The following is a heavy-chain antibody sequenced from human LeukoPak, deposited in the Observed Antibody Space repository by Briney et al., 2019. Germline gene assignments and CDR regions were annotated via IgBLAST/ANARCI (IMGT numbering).Heavy chain of an antibody. CDR3: AREGYYGSGSPPSLYFDY. J-gene: IGHJ4*02. D-gene: IGHD3-10*01. CDR1: GFTFSSYW. V-gene: IGHV3-30*03. CDR2: TSSDLNVK. Sequence: GGSLRLSCEVSGFTFSSYWMSWVRQAPGKGLEWVAVTSSDLNVKLYADSVKGRFTISRDNSRSTLYLQMNSLRPEDTAIYYCAREGYYGSGSPPSLYFDYWGQGTLVTVSS.